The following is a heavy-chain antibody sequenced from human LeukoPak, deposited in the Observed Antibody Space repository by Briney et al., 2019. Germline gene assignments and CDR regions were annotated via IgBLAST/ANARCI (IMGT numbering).Heavy chain of an antibody. CDR2: IGAYNDNT. CDR1: GYTFSDFG. D-gene: IGHD4-17*01. Sequence: ASVKVSCKASGYTFSDFGITWVRQAPGQGVEWMGWIGAYNDNTNYPQKFQGRVTLTTDTSTSTAYMELRSLTSDDTALYYCARAGAAVTMFFDFWDQGTLVTVSS. CDR3: ARAGAAVTMFFDF. V-gene: IGHV1-18*01. J-gene: IGHJ4*02.